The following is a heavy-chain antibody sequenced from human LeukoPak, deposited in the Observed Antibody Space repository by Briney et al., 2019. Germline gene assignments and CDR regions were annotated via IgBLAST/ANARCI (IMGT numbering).Heavy chain of an antibody. Sequence: PSETLSLTCAVSGYSISSGYYWGWIRQPPGKGLEWIGSIYHSGITYYNPSLKSRVTISVDTSKNQFSLKLSSVTAADTAVYYCARQPTGGVYEPYYFDYWGQGTLVTVSS. D-gene: IGHD5/OR15-5a*01. CDR2: IYHSGIT. CDR3: ARQPTGGVYEPYYFDY. V-gene: IGHV4-38-2*01. J-gene: IGHJ4*02. CDR1: GYSISSGYY.